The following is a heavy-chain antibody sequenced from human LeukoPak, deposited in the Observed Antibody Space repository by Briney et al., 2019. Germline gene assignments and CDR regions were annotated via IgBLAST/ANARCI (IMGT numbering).Heavy chain of an antibody. CDR1: GFTFSSYA. D-gene: IGHD2-15*01. CDR3: AKVRANCSGGSCYPGYYYMDV. J-gene: IGHJ6*03. V-gene: IGHV3-23*01. CDR2: ISGSGGST. Sequence: GGSLRLSCAASGFTFSSYAMGWVRQAPGKGLEWVSAISGSGGSTYYADSVKGRFTISRDNSKNTLYLQMNSLRAEDTAVYYCAKVRANCSGGSCYPGYYYMDVWGKGTTVTISS.